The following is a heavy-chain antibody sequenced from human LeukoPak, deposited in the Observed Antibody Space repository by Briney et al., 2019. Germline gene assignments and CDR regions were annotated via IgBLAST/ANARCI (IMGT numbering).Heavy chain of an antibody. V-gene: IGHV1-2*02. J-gene: IGHJ4*02. Sequence: ASVKVSCKASGYTFTGYYMHWVRQAPGQGLEWMGWINPNSGGTNYAQKFQGRVTMTRDTSISTAYMELSRLRSDDTALYYCAKDFQLLYRGPLSALFDYWGQGTLVTVSS. D-gene: IGHD2-2*02. CDR1: GYTFTGYY. CDR3: AKDFQLLYRGPLSALFDY. CDR2: INPNSGGT.